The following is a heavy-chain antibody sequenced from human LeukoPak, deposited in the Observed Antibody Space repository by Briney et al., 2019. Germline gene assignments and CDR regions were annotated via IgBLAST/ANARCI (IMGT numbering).Heavy chain of an antibody. J-gene: IGHJ4*02. V-gene: IGHV3-30*02. Sequence: GGSLRLSCAASGFTFSSYDMHWVRQAPGKGLGWVACIRDDGSNKHYGDSVKGRFTISRDHSKNTMYLQMNSLRAEDTAVYYCAKDPDCTSGICYTFFDYWGQGTLVTVSS. CDR3: AKDPDCTSGICYTFFDY. CDR2: IRDDGSNK. CDR1: GFTFSSYD. D-gene: IGHD2-8*01.